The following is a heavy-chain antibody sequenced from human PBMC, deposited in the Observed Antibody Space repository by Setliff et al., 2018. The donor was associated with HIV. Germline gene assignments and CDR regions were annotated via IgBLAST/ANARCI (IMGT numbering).Heavy chain of an antibody. CDR3: ASTGYSSGWSFDY. CDR2: INDSGTT. D-gene: IGHD6-19*01. J-gene: IGHJ4*02. CDR1: GGSFNSYY. Sequence: SETLSLTCAIYGGSFNSYYWTWIRQSPGKGLEWIGEINDSGTTNYNPSLKSRFTISRDTSKNQFSLHLSSVTAADTAVYYCASTGYSSGWSFDYWGQGTLVTVSS. V-gene: IGHV4-34*01.